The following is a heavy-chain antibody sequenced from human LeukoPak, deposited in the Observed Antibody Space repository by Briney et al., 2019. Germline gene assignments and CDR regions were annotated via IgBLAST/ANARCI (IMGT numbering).Heavy chain of an antibody. CDR2: ICNSESGSHI. V-gene: IGHV3-21*05. CDR3: VRHHQLTFDI. Sequence: GGSLRLSCAASGFIISSFSMNWLRQPPGKRLEWLSYICNSESGSHIYDADSGRTILTDFRDNAKSSLYLHINSLDAEVTSGYYCVRHHQLTFDIWGPGTMVTVPS. J-gene: IGHJ3*02. CDR1: GFIISSFS.